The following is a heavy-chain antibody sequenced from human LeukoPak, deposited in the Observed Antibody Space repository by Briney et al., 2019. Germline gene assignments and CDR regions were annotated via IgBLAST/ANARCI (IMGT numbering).Heavy chain of an antibody. CDR1: GASISNYY. CDR3: ARLGSYHDF. CDR2: IHSSGGS. Sequence: SETLSLTCTVSGASISNYYWSWIRQTPEKGLEWMGHIHSSGGSSYYPSLKSRLTLSIDTSRNQLSLKLPSVTAAYTAVYFCARLGSYHDFWGQGALVTVSS. V-gene: IGHV4-4*09. J-gene: IGHJ4*02. D-gene: IGHD1-26*01.